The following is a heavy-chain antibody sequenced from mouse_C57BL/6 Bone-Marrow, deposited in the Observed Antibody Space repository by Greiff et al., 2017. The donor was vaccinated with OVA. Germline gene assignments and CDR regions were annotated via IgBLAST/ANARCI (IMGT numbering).Heavy chain of an antibody. J-gene: IGHJ4*01. D-gene: IGHD1-2*01. CDR1: GYSFTGYY. V-gene: IGHV1-42*01. CDR3: ASLFYHPLRRAMDY. Sequence: SGPELVKPGASVKISCKASGYSFTGYYMNWVKQSPEKSLEWIGEINPSTGGTTYNQKFKAKATLTVDKSSSTAYMQLKSLTSEDSAVYYCASLFYHPLRRAMDYWGQGTSVTVSS. CDR2: INPSTGGT.